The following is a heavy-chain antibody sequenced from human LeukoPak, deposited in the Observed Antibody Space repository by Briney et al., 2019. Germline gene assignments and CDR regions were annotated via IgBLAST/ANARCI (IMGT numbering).Heavy chain of an antibody. Sequence: PSETLSLTCAVYGGSFSGYYWSWIRQPPGKGLEWIGEINHSGSTNYNPSLKSRVTISVDTSKNQFSLKLSSVTAADTAVYYCARVGYDYVWGSYRLDNWFDPWGQGTLVTVSS. V-gene: IGHV4-34*01. D-gene: IGHD3-16*02. J-gene: IGHJ5*02. CDR3: ARVGYDYVWGSYRLDNWFDP. CDR1: GGSFSGYY. CDR2: INHSGST.